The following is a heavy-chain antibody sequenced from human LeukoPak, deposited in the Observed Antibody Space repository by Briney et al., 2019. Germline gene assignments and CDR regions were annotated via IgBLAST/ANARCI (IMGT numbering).Heavy chain of an antibody. CDR3: ARPGRKLLWFGELVEYYFDY. CDR1: GYTFTSYD. D-gene: IGHD3-10*01. CDR2: MNPNSGNT. V-gene: IGHV1-8*01. Sequence: GASVKVSCKASGYTFTSYDINWVRQATGQGLEWMGWMNPNSGNTGYAQKFQGRVTMTRNTSISTAYMELSSLRSEDTAVYYCARPGRKLLWFGELVEYYFDYWGQGTLVTVSS. J-gene: IGHJ4*02.